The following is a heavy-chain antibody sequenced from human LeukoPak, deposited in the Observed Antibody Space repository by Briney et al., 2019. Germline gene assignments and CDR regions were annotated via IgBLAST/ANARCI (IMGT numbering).Heavy chain of an antibody. CDR1: GFTFSTYW. CDR3: AELGITMIGGV. D-gene: IGHD3-10*02. Sequence: GSLRLSCAASGFTFSTYWMSWVRQAPGEGLEWVANIKPDGSEKYYMNSVWGRFTISRDNAKNSLYLQMNSLRAEDTAVYYCAELGITMIGGVWGKGTTVTISS. V-gene: IGHV3-7*01. CDR2: IKPDGSEK. J-gene: IGHJ6*04.